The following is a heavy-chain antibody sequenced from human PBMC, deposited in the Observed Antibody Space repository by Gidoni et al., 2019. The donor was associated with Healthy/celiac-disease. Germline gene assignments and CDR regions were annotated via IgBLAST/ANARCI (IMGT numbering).Heavy chain of an antibody. CDR3: ARGRTYSNYDG. CDR2: IYHSGST. CDR1: GYSISSGYY. Sequence: QVQLQESGLGLVKPSETLSLTCAVSGYSISSGYYWGWIRQPPGKGLEWIGSIYHSGSTYYNPSLKSRVTISVDTSKNQFSLKLSSVTAADTAVYYCARGRTYSNYDGWGQGTLVTVSS. V-gene: IGHV4-38-2*01. D-gene: IGHD4-4*01. J-gene: IGHJ4*02.